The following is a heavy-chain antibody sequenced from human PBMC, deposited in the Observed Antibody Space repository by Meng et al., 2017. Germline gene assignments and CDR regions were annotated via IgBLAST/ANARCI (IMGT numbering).Heavy chain of an antibody. CDR3: LKGVVDRGVDH. D-gene: IGHD3-10*01. CDR1: GFSFSSSW. J-gene: IGHJ4*02. V-gene: IGHV3-74*01. Sequence: VQLVEAGGGLVQPGGSLRLSCAASGFSFSSSWMNWVRQPPGKGLMWVARINSDGTIANSADSVKGRFTISRDNAKNTLYLQMNSLRAEDTAVYYCLKGVVDRGVDHWGQGTLVTVSS. CDR2: INSDGTIA.